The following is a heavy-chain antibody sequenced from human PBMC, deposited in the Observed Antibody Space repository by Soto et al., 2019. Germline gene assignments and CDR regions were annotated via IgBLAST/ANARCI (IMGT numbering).Heavy chain of an antibody. CDR3: ARDKRDLRFLEWSYYFDY. CDR2: ISYDGSNK. D-gene: IGHD3-3*01. CDR1: GFTFSSCA. Sequence: QVQLVESGGGVVQPGRSLRLSCAASGFTFSSCAMHWVRQAPGKGLEWVALISYDGSNKYYAEYVKGRFTISRDNSKNTLYLQMNSLRAEDTAVYYCARDKRDLRFLEWSYYFDYWGQGTLVTVSS. J-gene: IGHJ4*02. V-gene: IGHV3-30-3*01.